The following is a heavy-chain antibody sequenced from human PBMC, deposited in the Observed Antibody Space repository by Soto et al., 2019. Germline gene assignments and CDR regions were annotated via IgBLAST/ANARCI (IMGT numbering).Heavy chain of an antibody. D-gene: IGHD1-20*01. Sequence: QLQLQESGSGLVKPSQTLYLTCAVSGGSISSGGYSWSWIRQPPGKGLEWIGYIYHSGSTYYNPSLKSRVTLSVDRSKNYFSLKLSSVTAADTAVYYCARVVVITGTFDPWGQGTLVTVSS. J-gene: IGHJ5*02. CDR1: GGSISSGGYS. CDR2: IYHSGST. V-gene: IGHV4-30-2*01. CDR3: ARVVVITGTFDP.